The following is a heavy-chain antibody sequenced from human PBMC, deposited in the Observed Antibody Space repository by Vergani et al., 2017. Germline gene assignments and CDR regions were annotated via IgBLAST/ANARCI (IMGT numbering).Heavy chain of an antibody. CDR3: ARALWFGEFPYGMDV. Sequence: QVQLVESGGGLVKPGGSLRLSCAASGFTFSDYYMRWIRQAPGKGREWVSYISSSSSYTNYAESVKGRFTLSRYNAKNSLYLQMNSLRAEDTAVYYCARALWFGEFPYGMDVWGQGTTVTVSS. CDR2: ISSSSSYT. D-gene: IGHD3-10*01. J-gene: IGHJ6*02. CDR1: GFTFSDYY. V-gene: IGHV3-11*05.